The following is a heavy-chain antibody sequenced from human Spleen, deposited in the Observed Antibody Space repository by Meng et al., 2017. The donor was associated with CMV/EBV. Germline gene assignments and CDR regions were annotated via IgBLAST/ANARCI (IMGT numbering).Heavy chain of an antibody. J-gene: IGHJ4*02. Sequence: SGPTLVKPTQTLTLTCTFSGFSLSTSGMRVSWIRQPPGKALEWLARIDWDDDKIYSTSLKTRLTISKDTSKNQVVLRMTNMDPVDTATYYCVRHSSGWYGYLDYWGQGILVTVSS. CDR3: VRHSSGWYGYLDY. CDR1: GFSLSTSGMR. V-gene: IGHV2-70D*14. D-gene: IGHD6-19*01. CDR2: IDWDDDK.